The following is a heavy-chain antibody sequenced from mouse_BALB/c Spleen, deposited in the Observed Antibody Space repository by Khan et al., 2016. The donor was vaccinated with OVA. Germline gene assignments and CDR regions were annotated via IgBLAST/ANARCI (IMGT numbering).Heavy chain of an antibody. V-gene: IGHV1-4*01. CDR3: VMVGSCYRNGGWFAY. D-gene: IGHD2-14*01. CDR1: GYTFTSYT. Sequence: QVQLQQSGAELARPGASVKMSCKASGYTFTSYTIHWIKLRPGQGLEWIGYINPSNGYTNYNQKFKDKATLTADKSSTTAYMQLSSLTSDDTAVYNWVMVGSCYRNGGWFAYWGQGTLVTVSA. CDR2: INPSNGYT. J-gene: IGHJ3*01.